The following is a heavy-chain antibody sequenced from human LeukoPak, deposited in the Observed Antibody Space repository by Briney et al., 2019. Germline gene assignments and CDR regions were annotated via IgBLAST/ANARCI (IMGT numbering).Heavy chain of an antibody. V-gene: IGHV4-59*01. J-gene: IGHJ4*02. CDR1: GDSITDYY. CDR3: ARNRGGDYFDY. Sequence: SETLSLTXTVSGDSITDYYWSWIRQPPGKGLEWIGYVYYSGSTNYNPSLKSRVTISVDTSKNQFSLRLSSVTAADTAVYYCARNRGGDYFDYWGQGTLVTVSS. CDR2: VYYSGST. D-gene: IGHD2/OR15-2a*01.